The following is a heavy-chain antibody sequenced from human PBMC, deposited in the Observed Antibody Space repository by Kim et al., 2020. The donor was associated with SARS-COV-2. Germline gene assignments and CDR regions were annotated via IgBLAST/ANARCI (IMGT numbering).Heavy chain of an antibody. Sequence: SETLSLTCTVSGGSVSSGSYYWSWIRQPPGKGLEWIGYIYYSGSTNYNPSLKSRVTISVDTSKNQFSLKLSSVTAADTAVYYCARDPVVVPAATIRDAF. D-gene: IGHD2-2*01. V-gene: IGHV4-61*01. CDR2: IYYSGST. CDR1: GGSVSSGSYY. CDR3: ARDPVVVPAATIRDAF. J-gene: IGHJ3*01.